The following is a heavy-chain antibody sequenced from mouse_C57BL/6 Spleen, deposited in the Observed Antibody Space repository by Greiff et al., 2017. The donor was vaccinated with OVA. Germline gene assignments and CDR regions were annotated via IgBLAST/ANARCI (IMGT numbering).Heavy chain of an antibody. Sequence: QVQLQQSGAELVKPGASVKLSCKASGYTFTSYWMQWVKQRPGQGLEWIGEIDPYDSYTNYNQKFKGKATLTVDTSSSTAYMQLSSLTSEDAAVYYCARRAAQATFAYWGQGTLVTVSA. CDR3: ARRAAQATFAY. J-gene: IGHJ3*01. V-gene: IGHV1-50*01. CDR1: GYTFTSYW. D-gene: IGHD3-2*02. CDR2: IDPYDSYT.